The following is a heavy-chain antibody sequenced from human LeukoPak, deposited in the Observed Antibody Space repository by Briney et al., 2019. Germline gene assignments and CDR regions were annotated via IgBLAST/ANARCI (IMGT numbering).Heavy chain of an antibody. D-gene: IGHD2-15*01. J-gene: IGHJ4*02. V-gene: IGHV5-51*01. CDR1: GYSFTSYW. CDR3: ARQVVVAATTPSASDY. Sequence: GESLKISCKGSGYSFTSYWIGWVRQMPGKGLEWMGIIYPGDSDTRYSPSFQGQVTISADKSISTAYLQWSSLKASDTAMYYCARQVVVAATTPSASDYWGQGTLVTVSS. CDR2: IYPGDSDT.